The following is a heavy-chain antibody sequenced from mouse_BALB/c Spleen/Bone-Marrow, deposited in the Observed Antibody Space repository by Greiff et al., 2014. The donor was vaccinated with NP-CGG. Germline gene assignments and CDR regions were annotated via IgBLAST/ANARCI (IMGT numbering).Heavy chain of an antibody. CDR1: GFSLTSYG. CDR2: IWAGGST. V-gene: IGHV2-9*02. CDR3: ARDPRTGTGAMDY. D-gene: IGHD4-1*01. J-gene: IGHJ4*01. Sequence: VKLQESGPGLVAPSQSLSITCTVSGFSLTSYGVNWVRQPPGKGLEWLGVIWAGGSTNYNLALMSRLSTSKDNSKSQVFLKMNSLQTDDTAMYYCARDPRTGTGAMDYWGQGTSVTVSS.